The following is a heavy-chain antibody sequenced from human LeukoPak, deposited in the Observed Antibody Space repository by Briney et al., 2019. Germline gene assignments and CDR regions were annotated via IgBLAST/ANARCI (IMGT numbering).Heavy chain of an antibody. CDR1: GGSFSGYY. D-gene: IGHD3-22*01. CDR2: INHSGST. CDR3: ARGYYYDSSGYYYGGGFDY. Sequence: PSETLSLTCAVYGGSFSGYYWSWIRQPPGKGLEWIGEINHSGSTNYNPSLKSRVTISVDTSKNQFSLKLSSVTAADTAVYYCARGYYYDSSGYYYGGGFDYWGQGTLVTVSS. J-gene: IGHJ4*02. V-gene: IGHV4-34*01.